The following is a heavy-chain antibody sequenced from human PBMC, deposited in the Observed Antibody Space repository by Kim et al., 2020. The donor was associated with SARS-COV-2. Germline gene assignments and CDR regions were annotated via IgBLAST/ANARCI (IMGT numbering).Heavy chain of an antibody. CDR3: TRIPATTLAFWDAFDI. Sequence: VKGRFTISRDDSKNTAYLEMSGLKTEDTALYYCTRIPATTLAFWDAFDIWGQGTMVTVSS. D-gene: IGHD1-1*01. J-gene: IGHJ3*02. V-gene: IGHV3-73*01.